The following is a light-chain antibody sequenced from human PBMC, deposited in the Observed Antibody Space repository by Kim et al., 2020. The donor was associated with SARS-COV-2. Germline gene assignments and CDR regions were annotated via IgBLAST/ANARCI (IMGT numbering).Light chain of an antibody. CDR2: GAS. CDR3: QQYGSSREYT. J-gene: IGKJ2*01. V-gene: IGKV3-20*01. CDR1: QSVSSSY. Sequence: SPGDSASLSCRASQSVSSSYLAWYQQKPGQAPRLLIYGASSRATGIPDRFSGSGSGTDFTLTISRLEPEDFAVYYCQQYGSSREYTFGQGTKLEI.